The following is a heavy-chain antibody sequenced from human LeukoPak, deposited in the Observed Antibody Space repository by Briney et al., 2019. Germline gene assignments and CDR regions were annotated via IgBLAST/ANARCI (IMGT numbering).Heavy chain of an antibody. CDR3: ARGPVTGTTSLWFDP. J-gene: IGHJ5*02. CDR1: GGSFSGYY. D-gene: IGHD1-7*01. CDR2: INHSGST. V-gene: IGHV4-34*01. Sequence: SETLSLTCAVYGGSFSGYYWSWIRQPPGEGLEWIGEINHSGSTNYNPSLKSRVTISVDTSKNQFSLRLSSVTAADTAVYYCARGPVTGTTSLWFDPWGQGTLVTVSS.